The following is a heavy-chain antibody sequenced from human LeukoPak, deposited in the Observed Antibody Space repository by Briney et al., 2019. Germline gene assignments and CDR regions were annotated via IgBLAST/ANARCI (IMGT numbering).Heavy chain of an antibody. CDR1: GYSISSGYY. CDR2: IYHSGCT. J-gene: IGHJ4*02. V-gene: IGHV4-38-2*01. CDR3: ARHNLRTAAAGTDY. D-gene: IGHD6-13*01. Sequence: SETLSLTCAVSGYSISSGYYWGWIRQPPGKGLEWIGSIYHSGCTYYNPSLKSRVTISVDTSKNQFSLKLSSVTAADTAVYYCARHNLRTAAAGTDYWGQGTLVTVSS.